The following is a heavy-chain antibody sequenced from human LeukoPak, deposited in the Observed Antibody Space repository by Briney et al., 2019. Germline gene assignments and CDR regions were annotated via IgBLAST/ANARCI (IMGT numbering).Heavy chain of an antibody. V-gene: IGHV1-2*02. CDR1: GYTFTGYY. CDR3: ARDIVATIGRHAFDI. CDR2: INPNSGGT. D-gene: IGHD5-12*01. J-gene: IGHJ3*02. Sequence: ASVKVSCKASGYTFTGYYIHWVRQAPGEGLEWLGWINPNSGGTFYAQKFQGRVTMTRDTSISTAYMELSRLRSDDTAVYYCARDIVATIGRHAFDIWGQGTMVTVSS.